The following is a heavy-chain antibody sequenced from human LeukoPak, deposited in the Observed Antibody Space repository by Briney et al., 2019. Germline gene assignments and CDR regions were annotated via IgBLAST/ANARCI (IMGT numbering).Heavy chain of an antibody. CDR3: ARGSSSGWSPSVG. CDR1: GYTFTGYY. D-gene: IGHD6-19*01. V-gene: IGHV1-2*02. Sequence: ASVKVSCKASGYTFTGYYIHWVRQAPGQGLEWMGWINPNSRGTNYAQKFQGRVTMTRDTSISTAYMELSRLRSDDTAVYYCARGSSSGWSPSVGWGQGTLVTVSS. CDR2: INPNSRGT. J-gene: IGHJ4*02.